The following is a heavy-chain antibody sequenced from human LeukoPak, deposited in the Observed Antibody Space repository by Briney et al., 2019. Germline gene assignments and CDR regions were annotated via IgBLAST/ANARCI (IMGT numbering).Heavy chain of an antibody. J-gene: IGHJ4*02. CDR2: IYDSGST. V-gene: IGHV4-39*01. CDR1: GGSISSSSYY. Sequence: SETLSLTCTVSGGSISSSSYYWGWIRQPPGKGLEWIGSIYDSGSTYYNPSLKSRVTISVDPYKNQFSLKLSSVTAADTAVYYCASLYDYVWGSYPWYFDYWGQGTLVTVSS. CDR3: ASLYDYVWGSYPWYFDY. D-gene: IGHD3-16*02.